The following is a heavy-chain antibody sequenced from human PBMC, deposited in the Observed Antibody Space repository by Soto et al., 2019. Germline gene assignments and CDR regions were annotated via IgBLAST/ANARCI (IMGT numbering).Heavy chain of an antibody. CDR3: AKTHGSGSYKNSPPYYFEY. Sequence: GGSLRLFCAASGFTFSSYAMSWVRQAPGKGLEWVSAISGSGGSTYYADSVKGRFTICRDNSKNTLYLQMNSLRAEDTAVYYCAKTHGSGSYKNSPPYYFEYWGQGTLVTVSS. D-gene: IGHD3-10*01. J-gene: IGHJ4*02. V-gene: IGHV3-23*01. CDR1: GFTFSSYA. CDR2: ISGSGGST.